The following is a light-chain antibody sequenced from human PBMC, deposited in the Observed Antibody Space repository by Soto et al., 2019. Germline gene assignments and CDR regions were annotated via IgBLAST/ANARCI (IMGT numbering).Light chain of an antibody. V-gene: IGKV1-39*01. CDR2: AAS. CDR1: QNIRTY. J-gene: IGKJ1*01. CDR3: QQTLSVPRT. Sequence: DIQMTQPPPFLSASVGDIVTITCRASQNIRTYLTWYQQKPVKAPTVLIYAASTLQRGVPSRFSGSTTGTDFTLTITGLQPEDSATYYCQQTLSVPRTFGLGTKVDIK.